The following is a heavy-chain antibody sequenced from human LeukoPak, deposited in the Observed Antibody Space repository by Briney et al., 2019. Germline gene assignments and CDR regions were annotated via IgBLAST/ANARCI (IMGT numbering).Heavy chain of an antibody. V-gene: IGHV4-34*01. CDR2: INHSGST. D-gene: IGHD3-10*01. Sequence: SETLSLTCAVYGGSFSGYYWSWIRQPPGKGLEWIGEINHSGSTNYNPSLKSRVTVSVDTSKNQFSLKLSSVTAADTAVYYCAREGLNMVRGVIPKEAWGWFDPWGQGTLVTVSS. CDR3: AREGLNMVRGVIPKEAWGWFDP. J-gene: IGHJ5*02. CDR1: GGSFSGYY.